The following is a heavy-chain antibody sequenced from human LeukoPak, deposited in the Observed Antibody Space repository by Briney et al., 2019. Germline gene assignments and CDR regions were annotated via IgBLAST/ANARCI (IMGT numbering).Heavy chain of an antibody. CDR3: ARAGVITFGGVIVPTGFDP. CDR2: IKQDGGEK. J-gene: IGHJ5*02. D-gene: IGHD3-16*02. CDR1: GFTFSSYW. V-gene: IGHV3-7*01. Sequence: GGSLRLSCAASGFTFSSYWMSWVRQAPGKGLEWVANIKQDGGEKYYVDSVKGRFTISRDNAKNSLYLQMNSLRAEDTAVYYCARAGVITFGGVIVPTGFDPWGQGTLVTVSS.